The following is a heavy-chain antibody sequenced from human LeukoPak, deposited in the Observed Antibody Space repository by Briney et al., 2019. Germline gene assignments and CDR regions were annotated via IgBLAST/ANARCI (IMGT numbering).Heavy chain of an antibody. CDR1: GFTFRSYA. J-gene: IGHJ6*02. Sequence: GGSLRLSCAASGFTFRSYAMAWVPQAPGKGLEWVSSISDSGTSTYYADSVKGRFTISRDNSKNTLYLQMNSLRAEDTAVYYCAKQVCGADCYYYYGMDVWGQGTTVTVSS. CDR3: AKQVCGADCYYYYGMDV. CDR2: ISDSGTST. V-gene: IGHV3-23*01. D-gene: IGHD2-21*02.